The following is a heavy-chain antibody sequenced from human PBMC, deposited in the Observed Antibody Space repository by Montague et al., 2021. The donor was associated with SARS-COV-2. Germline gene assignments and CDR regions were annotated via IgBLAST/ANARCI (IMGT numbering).Heavy chain of an antibody. CDR3: ARGASGY. Sequence: SETLSLTCAVYGGSFSGYCWTWIRQSPGKGLEWIGGINDSGTTKYNPSLKSRVTISVDTSKNQFSLDLTSVTVADTAVYYCARGASGYWGQGTLVTVSS. CDR2: INDSGTT. D-gene: IGHD3-10*01. CDR1: GGSFSGYC. J-gene: IGHJ4*02. V-gene: IGHV4-34*01.